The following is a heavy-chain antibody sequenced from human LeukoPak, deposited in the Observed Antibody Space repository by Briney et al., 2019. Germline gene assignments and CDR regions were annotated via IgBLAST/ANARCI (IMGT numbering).Heavy chain of an antibody. CDR2: IYYSGST. V-gene: IGHV4-31*03. CDR3: ARDNDFWSGYYSFDF. D-gene: IGHD3-3*01. J-gene: IGHJ4*02. CDR1: GDSINSAAYY. Sequence: SETLSLTCTVSGDSINSAAYYWSWIRQHPGQGLEWIGCIYYSGSTSYNPSLQSRVTISIDTSKNQFSLKLSSVTAADTAVYYCARDNDFWSGYYSFDFWGRGTLVTVSS.